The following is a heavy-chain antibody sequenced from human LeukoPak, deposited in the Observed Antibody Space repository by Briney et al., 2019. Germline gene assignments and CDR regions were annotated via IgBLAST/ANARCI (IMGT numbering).Heavy chain of an antibody. Sequence: ASVKVSCKASGYTFTSYGISWVRQAPGQGLEWMGWISAYNGNTNYAQKLQGRVTMTTDTSTSTAYMELRSLRSDDTAVYYCARGGRCSSTSRYARWFDPWGQGTLVTVSS. V-gene: IGHV1-18*01. J-gene: IGHJ5*02. CDR1: GYTFTSYG. CDR2: ISAYNGNT. CDR3: ARGGRCSSTSRYARWFDP. D-gene: IGHD2-2*01.